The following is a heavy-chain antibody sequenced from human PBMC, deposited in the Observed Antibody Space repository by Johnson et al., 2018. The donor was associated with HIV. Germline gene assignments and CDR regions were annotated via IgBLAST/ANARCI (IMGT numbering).Heavy chain of an antibody. CDR1: GFTFSSYA. V-gene: IGHV3-30-3*01. Sequence: QVQLVESGGGVVQPGRSPRLSCAASGFTFSSYAMHWVRQAPGKGLEWVAVISYDGSNKYYADSVKGRFTISRDNSKNTLYLQMNSLRAEDTAVYYCVRRFYDSSAFDIWGQGTMVTVSS. CDR3: VRRFYDSSAFDI. D-gene: IGHD3-22*01. J-gene: IGHJ3*02. CDR2: ISYDGSNK.